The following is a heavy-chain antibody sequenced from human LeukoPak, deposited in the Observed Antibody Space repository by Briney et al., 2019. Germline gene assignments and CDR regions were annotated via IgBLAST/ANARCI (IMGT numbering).Heavy chain of an antibody. V-gene: IGHV3-21*01. J-gene: IGHJ4*02. Sequence: GGSLRLSCAASGFTFSSYSMNWVRQAPGKGLEWVSSISSSSSYIYYADSVKGRFTISRDNAKNSLYLQMNSLRAEDTAVYYCARALAPYYYDSSGYYYFDYWGQGTLVTVPS. CDR3: ARALAPYYYDSSGYYYFDY. CDR2: ISSSSSYI. CDR1: GFTFSSYS. D-gene: IGHD3-22*01.